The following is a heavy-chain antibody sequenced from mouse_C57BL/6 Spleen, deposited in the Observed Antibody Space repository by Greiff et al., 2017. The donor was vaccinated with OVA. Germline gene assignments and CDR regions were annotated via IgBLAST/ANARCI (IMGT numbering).Heavy chain of an antibody. J-gene: IGHJ1*03. Sequence: EVQLQESGGGFVQPGGSMKLSCAASGFTFSDAWMDWVRQSPEKGLEWVAEIRNKANNHATYYAESVKGRFTISRDDSKSSVYLQMNSLRAEDTGNYYCTRRRGWYFEVWGTGTTVTVSS. D-gene: IGHD3-3*01. V-gene: IGHV6-6*01. CDR3: TRRRGWYFEV. CDR2: IRNKANNHAT. CDR1: GFTFSDAW.